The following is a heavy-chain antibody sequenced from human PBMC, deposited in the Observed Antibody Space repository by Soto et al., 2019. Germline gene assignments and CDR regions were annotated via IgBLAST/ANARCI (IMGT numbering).Heavy chain of an antibody. CDR1: GFTFSNAW. D-gene: IGHD3-10*01. Sequence: GGSLRLSCAASGFTFSNAWMSWVRQAPGKGLEWVGRIKSKTDGGTTDYTAPVKGRFTISRDDSKNTLYLQMNSLKTEYTAVYYCTTDRDLDAFDIWGQGTMVTVSS. CDR2: IKSKTDGGTT. J-gene: IGHJ3*02. V-gene: IGHV3-15*01. CDR3: TTDRDLDAFDI.